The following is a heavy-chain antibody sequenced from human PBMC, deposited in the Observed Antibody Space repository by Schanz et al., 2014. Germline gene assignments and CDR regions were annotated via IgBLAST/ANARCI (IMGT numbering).Heavy chain of an antibody. V-gene: IGHV3-11*01. Sequence: VQLVESGGGLVQPGGSLRLSCAASGFIFNDYYMNWIRQAPGKGLEWLSYISRDGTTSYYADSVKGRFTISRDNAKNSLYLQMTGLRAEYTAVYYCAAHETLSTTACYPSWGQGTLVAVSS. CDR2: ISRDGTTS. CDR1: GFIFNDYY. D-gene: IGHD2-2*01. J-gene: IGHJ4*02. CDR3: AAHETLSTTACYPS.